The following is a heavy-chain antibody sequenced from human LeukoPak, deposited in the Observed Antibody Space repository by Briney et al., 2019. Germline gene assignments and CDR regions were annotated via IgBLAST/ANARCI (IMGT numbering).Heavy chain of an antibody. CDR3: VGDGGGTTPYDC. D-gene: IGHD1-7*01. CDR1: GFTLSDYW. V-gene: IGHV3-74*01. Sequence: PGGSLRLSCAASGFTLSDYWMNWVRQAPGKGPVWVSHISPDGRNIAYADSVKGRFTISRDSAKNTLYLQMNGLRVGDTAVYYCVGDGGGTTPYDCWGQGTLVTVSS. CDR2: ISPDGRNI. J-gene: IGHJ4*02.